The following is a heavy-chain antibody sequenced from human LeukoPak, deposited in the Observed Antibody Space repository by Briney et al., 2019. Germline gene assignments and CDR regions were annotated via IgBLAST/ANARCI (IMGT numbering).Heavy chain of an antibody. CDR1: GFTFSHHG. CDR2: VGPSGART. D-gene: IGHD6-6*01. V-gene: IGHV3-23*01. CDR3: AREVARPNFFDY. Sequence: SGGSLRLSCAASGFTFSHHGMNWVRQAPGKGLEWVSGVGPSGARTYYADSVKGRFTISRDNSKNTLYLQMNGLRAEDTAVYFCAREVARPNFFDYWGQGTLVTVSS. J-gene: IGHJ4*02.